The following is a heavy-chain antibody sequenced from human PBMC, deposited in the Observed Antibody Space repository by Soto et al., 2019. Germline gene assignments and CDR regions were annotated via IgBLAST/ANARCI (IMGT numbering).Heavy chain of an antibody. J-gene: IGHJ6*02. CDR1: GYTFTSYA. CDR2: INAGNGNT. Sequence: ASVKVSCKASGYTFTSYAMHWVLQAPGQRLEWMGWINAGNGNTKYSQKFQGRVTITRDTSASTAYMELSSLRSEDTAVYYCARSPTPELRLGLYYYGMDVWGQGTTVTVSS. CDR3: ARSPTPELRLGLYYYGMDV. D-gene: IGHD1-7*01. V-gene: IGHV1-3*01.